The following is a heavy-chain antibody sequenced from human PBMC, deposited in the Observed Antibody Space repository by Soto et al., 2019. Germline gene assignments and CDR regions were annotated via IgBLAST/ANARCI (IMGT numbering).Heavy chain of an antibody. CDR2: IYYSGST. D-gene: IGHD7-27*01. J-gene: IGHJ4*02. V-gene: IGHV4-59*01. CDR1: GGSISSYY. CDR3: ARDAGDGYFDY. Sequence: SETLSLTCTVSGGSISSYYWSWIRQPPGKGLEWIGYIYYSGSTNYNPSLKSRVTISVDTSKNQFSLKLSSVTAADTAVYYCARDAGDGYFDYWGQGTLVTVSS.